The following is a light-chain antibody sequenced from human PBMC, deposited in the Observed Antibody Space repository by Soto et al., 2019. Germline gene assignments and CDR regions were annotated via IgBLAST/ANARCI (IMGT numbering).Light chain of an antibody. CDR1: QSVSSTY. J-gene: IGKJ2*01. CDR3: QQYGGSPSYT. V-gene: IGKV3-20*01. Sequence: EIVLTQSPGTLSLSPGERATLSCRASQSVSSTYLAWYQHKPGQAPRLLIYGASSRATGIPDRFSGSGSGTHFTLTISRLEPEDFALYYCQQYGGSPSYTFGQGTKLEIK. CDR2: GAS.